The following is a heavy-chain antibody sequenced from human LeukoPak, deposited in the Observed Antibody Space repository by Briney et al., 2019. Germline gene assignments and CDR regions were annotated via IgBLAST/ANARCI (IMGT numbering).Heavy chain of an antibody. CDR1: GGPFSGYY. V-gene: IGHV4-34*01. D-gene: IGHD6-6*01. Sequence: PSETLSLTCAVYGGPFSGYYWSWIRQPPRKALEWIGEINHSGSTNYNPSLKSRVTISVDTFKNQFSLKLSSVTAADTAVYYCARGRSIAARRRNWFDPWGQGTLVTVSS. J-gene: IGHJ5*02. CDR3: ARGRSIAARRRNWFDP. CDR2: INHSGST.